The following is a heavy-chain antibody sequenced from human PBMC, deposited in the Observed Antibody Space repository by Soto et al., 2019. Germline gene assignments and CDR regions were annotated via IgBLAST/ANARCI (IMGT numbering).Heavy chain of an antibody. CDR2: FDPEDGET. CDR3: ATDFYDSSGLRNPDY. D-gene: IGHD3-22*01. J-gene: IGHJ4*02. Sequence: GASVKVSCKVSGYTLTELSMHWVRQAPGKGLEWMGGFDPEDGETIYAQKFQGRVTMTEDTSTDTAYMELSSLRSEDTAVYYCATDFYDSSGLRNPDYWGQGTLVTVST. CDR1: GYTLTELS. V-gene: IGHV1-24*01.